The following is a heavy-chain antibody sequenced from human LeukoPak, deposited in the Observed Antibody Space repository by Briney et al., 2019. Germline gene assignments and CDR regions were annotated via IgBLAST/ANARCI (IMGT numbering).Heavy chain of an antibody. D-gene: IGHD3-22*01. CDR2: INWDGCST. CDR3: ARDQHDSSGYYYKSRPDY. Sequence: PGGSLRLSCAASGFTFDDSGMSWVRPAPGRGLEWVSGINWDGCSTCYADSVKGRFTIYRDNAKNSLYLQMNSLRAEDTALYYCARDQHDSSGYYYKSRPDYWGQGTLVTVSS. V-gene: IGHV3-20*04. CDR1: GFTFDDSG. J-gene: IGHJ4*02.